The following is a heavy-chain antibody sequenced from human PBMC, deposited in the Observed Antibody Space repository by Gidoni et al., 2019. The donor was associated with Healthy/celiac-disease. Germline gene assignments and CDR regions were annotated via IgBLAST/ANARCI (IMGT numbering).Heavy chain of an antibody. D-gene: IGHD3-22*01. V-gene: IGHV3-30*18. J-gene: IGHJ4*02. CDR3: AKEGVVSPPPWGGYYFDY. Sequence: QVQLVESGGGVVQPGRSLRLSCAASGFTFSSYGMHWVRQAPGKGLEWVAVISYDGSNKYYADSVKGRFTISRDNSKNTLYLQMNSLRAEDTAVYYCAKEGVVSPPPWGGYYFDYWGQGTLVTVSS. CDR2: ISYDGSNK. CDR1: GFTFSSYG.